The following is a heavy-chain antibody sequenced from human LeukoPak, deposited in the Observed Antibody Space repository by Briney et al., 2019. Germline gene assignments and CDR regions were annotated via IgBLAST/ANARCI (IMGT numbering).Heavy chain of an antibody. Sequence: PSETLSLTCTVSGGSISSSSYYWGWIRQPPGKGLEWIGSIYYSGSTYYNPSLKSRVTISVDTSKNQFSLKLSSVTAADTAVYYCLSGGYYDFWSGYYRNQADFDYWGQGTLVTVSS. CDR1: GGSISSSSYY. J-gene: IGHJ4*02. CDR3: LSGGYYDFWSGYYRNQADFDY. D-gene: IGHD3-3*01. CDR2: IYYSGST. V-gene: IGHV4-39*07.